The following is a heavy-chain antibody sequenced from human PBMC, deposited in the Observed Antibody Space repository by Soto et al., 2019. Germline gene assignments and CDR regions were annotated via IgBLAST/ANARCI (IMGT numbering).Heavy chain of an antibody. CDR3: AKDRDIVVVVAGRPFDY. CDR2: ISGSDGGT. V-gene: IGHV3-23*01. J-gene: IGHJ4*02. CDR1: GFTFSNYA. Sequence: EVQLLESGGGLVQPGGSLRLSCAASGFTFSNYAMTWVRQAPGKGLEWVSAISGSDGGTYYADSVKGRFTISRDNSKNTLYRQMNSLRAEDTAVYYCAKDRDIVVVVAGRPFDYWGQGTLVTVSS. D-gene: IGHD2-15*01.